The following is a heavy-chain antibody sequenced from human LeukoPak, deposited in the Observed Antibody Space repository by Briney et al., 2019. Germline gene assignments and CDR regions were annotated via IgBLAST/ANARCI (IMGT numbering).Heavy chain of an antibody. V-gene: IGHV4-34*01. CDR3: ARGSGGANYFDY. CDR2: INHSGST. D-gene: IGHD4/OR15-4a*01. J-gene: IGHJ4*02. CDR1: GGSFSDYY. Sequence: PSETLSLTCAVYGGSFSDYYWSWIRQPPGKGLEWIGEINHSGSTNYNPSLKSRVTISVDTSKNQFSLDLSSVTAADTAVYYCARGSGGANYFDYWGQGALVTVSS.